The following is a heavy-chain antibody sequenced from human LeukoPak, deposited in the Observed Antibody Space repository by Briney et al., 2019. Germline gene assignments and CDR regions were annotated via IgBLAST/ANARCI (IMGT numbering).Heavy chain of an antibody. J-gene: IGHJ2*01. D-gene: IGHD3-22*01. CDR2: INHSGST. Sequence: SETLSLTCAVYGGSFSGYYWSGIRQPPGKGLEWIGEINHSGSTNYNPSLKSRVTISVDTSKNQFSLKLSSVTAADTAVYYCARNRDYFDSSGYFYWYFDLWGRGTLVTVSS. V-gene: IGHV4-34*01. CDR1: GGSFSGYY. CDR3: ARNRDYFDSSGYFYWYFDL.